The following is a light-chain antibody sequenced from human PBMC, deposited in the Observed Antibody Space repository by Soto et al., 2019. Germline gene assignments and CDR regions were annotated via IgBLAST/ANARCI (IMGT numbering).Light chain of an antibody. V-gene: IGKV1-8*01. Sequence: AIRMTQSPSSLSASTGDRVTITCRASQGISSYLAWYQQKPGKAPKLLIYAASTLQSGVPSRFSGSGSGTDFTLTISCLQSEDFATYYCQQYYSYPSVGQGTKLEIK. CDR2: AAS. CDR3: QQYYSYPS. J-gene: IGKJ2*01. CDR1: QGISSY.